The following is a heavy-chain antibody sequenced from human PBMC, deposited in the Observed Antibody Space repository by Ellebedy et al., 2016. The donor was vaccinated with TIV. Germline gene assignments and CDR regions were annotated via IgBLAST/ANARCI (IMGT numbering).Heavy chain of an antibody. CDR3: ARRSPAGAFDI. CDR2: ISHDGRNK. J-gene: IGHJ3*02. CDR1: GFSFDNYA. Sequence: GESLKISXVASGFSFDNYAMHWVRQPPGKGPEWVAVISHDGRNKSEADSVKGRFTISRDNSKNTLFLQMNSLRAEDTAVFYCARRSPAGAFDIWGQGTMVTVSS. V-gene: IGHV3-30*14.